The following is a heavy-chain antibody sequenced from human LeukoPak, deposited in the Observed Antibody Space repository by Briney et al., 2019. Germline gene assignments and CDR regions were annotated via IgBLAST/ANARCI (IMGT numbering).Heavy chain of an antibody. CDR2: VNGSGGGT. CDR3: ARWGDNKILDY. V-gene: IGHV3-23*01. D-gene: IGHD3-16*01. Sequence: RPPRSLRLSCAAFGFTSSSYAMSWVRQAPRKWLEWVSRVNGSGGGTYYADSVEGRFTISRDNSKNTLYLQMNSLRAEDTAVYYCARWGDNKILDYWGQGTLVTVSS. CDR1: GFTSSSYA. J-gene: IGHJ4*02.